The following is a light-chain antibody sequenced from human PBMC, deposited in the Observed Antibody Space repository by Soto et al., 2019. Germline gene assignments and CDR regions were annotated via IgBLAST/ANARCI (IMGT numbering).Light chain of an antibody. CDR2: GES. Sequence: EIVLTQSPGTLSLSPGERATLSCRASQSVSSNYLAWYQQKPGQAPRLLIYGESSRATGIPDRFSGSGSGTDFPLTISRLEPEDFAVYYCQQYVRSPVTFGQGTKVEIK. CDR1: QSVSSNY. J-gene: IGKJ1*01. V-gene: IGKV3-20*01. CDR3: QQYVRSPVT.